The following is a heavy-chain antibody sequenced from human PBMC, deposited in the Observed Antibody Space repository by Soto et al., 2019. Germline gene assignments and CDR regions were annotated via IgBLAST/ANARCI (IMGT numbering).Heavy chain of an antibody. CDR2: ISAYNGNT. D-gene: IGHD2-15*01. CDR1: GYTFTNYG. J-gene: IGHJ4*02. V-gene: IGHV1-18*01. Sequence: QVQLVQSGAEVKKPGASVKVSCKSSGYTFTNYGISWVRQAPGQGLEWMGWISAYNGNTDYAQKLQGRVTMTTDTSTSTAYMELRSLRSDDTAIYYCARDQWISGDRLCDYWGQGTLVTVSS. CDR3: ARDQWISGDRLCDY.